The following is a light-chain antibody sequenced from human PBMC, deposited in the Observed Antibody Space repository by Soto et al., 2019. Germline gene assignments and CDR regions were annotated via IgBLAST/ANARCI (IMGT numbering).Light chain of an antibody. Sequence: SVLTQPPSASGFPGHSVTISFTGTSSDVGYYDYVSWYQQHPGKAPKLVIYEVTKRPSGVPDRVSASKSGNTASLTVSGLRAEDEADYYCSSYAGSNNFVLGSGTKVTXL. CDR1: SSDVGYYDY. J-gene: IGLJ1*01. CDR2: EVT. CDR3: SSYAGSNNFV. V-gene: IGLV2-8*01.